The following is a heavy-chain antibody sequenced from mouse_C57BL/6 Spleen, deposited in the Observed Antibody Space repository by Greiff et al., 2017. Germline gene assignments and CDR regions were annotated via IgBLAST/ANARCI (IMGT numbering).Heavy chain of an antibody. CDR1: GFSLTSYA. CDR2: IWTGGGT. J-gene: IGHJ4*01. CDR3: ARNLDGSSYNYYAMDY. D-gene: IGHD1-1*01. Sequence: QVQLQQSGPGLVAPSQSLSITCTVSGFSLTSYAISWVRQPPGKGLEWLGVIWTGGGTNYNSALKSRLSISKDNSKSQVFLKMNSLQTDDTARYYCARNLDGSSYNYYAMDYWGQGTSVTVSS. V-gene: IGHV2-9-1*01.